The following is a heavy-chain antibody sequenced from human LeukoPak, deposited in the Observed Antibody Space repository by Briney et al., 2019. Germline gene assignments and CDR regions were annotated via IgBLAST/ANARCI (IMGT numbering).Heavy chain of an antibody. D-gene: IGHD2-8*01. CDR2: IWFDGSNK. CDR1: GFTFSSYG. Sequence: PGRSLRLSCAASGFTFSSYGMHWVRQAPGKGLEWVALIWFDGSNKYYADSVKGRFTISRDNSKNTLYLQMNSLRAEDTAVYYCARDPGYCFNGVCPDDAVDIWGQGTMVTVSS. CDR3: ARDPGYCFNGVCPDDAVDI. V-gene: IGHV3-33*01. J-gene: IGHJ3*02.